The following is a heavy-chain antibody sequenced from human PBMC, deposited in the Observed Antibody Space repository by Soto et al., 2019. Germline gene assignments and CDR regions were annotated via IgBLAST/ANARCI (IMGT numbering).Heavy chain of an antibody. D-gene: IGHD3-9*01. J-gene: IGHJ4*02. CDR3: ARHGVSDIFTGQPDY. V-gene: IGHV5-51*01. Sequence: EVQLVQSGAEVKKPGESLKISCKGSGYSFTSYWIGWVRQMPGKGLEWMGIIYPGDAVTKYSPSFQGQVTISADKSISSAYLQWSSLQATDTAMYYCARHGVSDIFTGQPDYWGQGTLGTVSA. CDR1: GYSFTSYW. CDR2: IYPGDAVT.